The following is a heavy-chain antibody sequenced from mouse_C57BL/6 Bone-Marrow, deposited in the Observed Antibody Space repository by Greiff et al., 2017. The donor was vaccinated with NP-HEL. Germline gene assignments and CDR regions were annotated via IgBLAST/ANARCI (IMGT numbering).Heavy chain of an antibody. V-gene: IGHV5-4*03. D-gene: IGHD2-2*01. Sequence: EVMLVESGGGLVKPGGSLKLSCAASGFTFSSYAMSWVRQTPEKRLEWVATISNGGGSTYYPDTVKGRFTISRDNAKNTLYLQMSRLKSEDTAMYYCARHSWLPFAYWGQGTLVTVSA. CDR1: GFTFSSYA. J-gene: IGHJ3*01. CDR2: ISNGGGST. CDR3: ARHSWLPFAY.